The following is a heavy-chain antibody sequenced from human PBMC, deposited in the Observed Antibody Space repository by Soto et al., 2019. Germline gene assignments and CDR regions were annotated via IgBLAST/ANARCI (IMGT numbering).Heavy chain of an antibody. Sequence: QVQLVESGGGLVKPGGSLRLSCAGSGFTFSDFYMSWIRQAPGKGLEWLSYISSSGSTIYYADSVKGRFTISRDNAKNSLYLQMNSLRAEDTAVYYSARDHYINNGRGSFDPWGQGTLVTVSS. D-gene: IGHD3-10*01. V-gene: IGHV3-11*01. CDR2: ISSSGSTI. CDR3: ARDHYINNGRGSFDP. J-gene: IGHJ5*02. CDR1: GFTFSDFY.